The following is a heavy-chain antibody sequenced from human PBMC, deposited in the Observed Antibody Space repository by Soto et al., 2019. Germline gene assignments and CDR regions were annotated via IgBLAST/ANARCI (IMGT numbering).Heavy chain of an antibody. CDR3: ATAVGIAVAGSTNNLDY. Sequence: ASVKVSCKVSGYTLTELSMHWVRQAPGKGLEWMGGFDPEDGETIYAQKFQGRVTMTEDTSTDTAYMELSSLRSEDTAVYYCATAVGIAVAGSTNNLDYWGQGTLVTVSS. D-gene: IGHD6-19*01. CDR1: GYTLTELS. J-gene: IGHJ4*02. CDR2: FDPEDGET. V-gene: IGHV1-24*01.